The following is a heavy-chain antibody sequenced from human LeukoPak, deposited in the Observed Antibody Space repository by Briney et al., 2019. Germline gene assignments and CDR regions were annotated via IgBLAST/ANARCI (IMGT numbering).Heavy chain of an antibody. CDR2: INPNSGGT. D-gene: IGHD3-10*01. CDR3: ARDLGELLWFGDLRAGYAFDI. V-gene: IGHV1-2*04. CDR1: GYTFTGYY. Sequence: GASVKVSCKASGYTFTGYYMHWVRQAPGQGLEWMGWINPNSGGTNYAQKFQGWVTMTRDTSISTAYMELSRLRSDDTAVYYCARDLGELLWFGDLRAGYAFDIRGQGTMVTVSS. J-gene: IGHJ3*02.